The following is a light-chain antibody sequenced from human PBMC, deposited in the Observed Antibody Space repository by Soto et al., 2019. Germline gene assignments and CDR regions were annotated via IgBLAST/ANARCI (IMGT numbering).Light chain of an antibody. J-gene: IGLJ3*02. Sequence: QSALTQPPSASGSPGQSVTISCTGNSSDVGGHNYVSWYQQHPGKAPKLLIYEVSKRPSGVPYRFSGSKSGNTASLTVSGLQAEDEADYYCGSYADSVAFGGGTKLTVL. CDR3: GSYADSVA. CDR1: SSDVGGHNY. CDR2: EVS. V-gene: IGLV2-8*01.